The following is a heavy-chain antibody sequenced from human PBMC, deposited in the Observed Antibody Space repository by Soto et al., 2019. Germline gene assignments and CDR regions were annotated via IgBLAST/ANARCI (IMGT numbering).Heavy chain of an antibody. CDR1: GFSVTNNY. CDR2: IDIGGNT. D-gene: IGHD2-2*01. J-gene: IGHJ4*02. CDR3: ARGRGSTCDLGRENYFDY. Sequence: EVQVVESGGGLVQPGGSLRLSCAASGFSVTNNYMNWVRQAPGKGLERVSIIDIGGNTYYADSVQDRFTISRDNSRNTLYLHMDSLRAEDTAVYYCARGRGSTCDLGRENYFDYWGQGTLVTVSP. V-gene: IGHV3-66*01.